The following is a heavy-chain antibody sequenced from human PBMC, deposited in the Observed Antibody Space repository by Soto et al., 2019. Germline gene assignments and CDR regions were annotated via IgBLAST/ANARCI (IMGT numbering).Heavy chain of an antibody. CDR2: ITSSGYI. CDR1: GFTFSSYT. J-gene: IGHJ4*02. Sequence: DVTVVESGGGLVKPGGSLRLSCAASGFTFSSYTMNWVRQAPGKGLEWVSSITSSGYIYYADSVKGRFTISRDIAKNSLSLQMDSLRAEDTAVYYCARDPEDYLAGDWGQGTLVTVSS. CDR3: ARDPEDYLAGD. V-gene: IGHV3-21*06. D-gene: IGHD4-17*01.